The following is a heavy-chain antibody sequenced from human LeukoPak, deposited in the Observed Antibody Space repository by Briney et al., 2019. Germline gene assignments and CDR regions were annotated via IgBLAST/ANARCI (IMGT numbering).Heavy chain of an antibody. D-gene: IGHD7-27*01. Sequence: GGSLRLSCAASGFTFDDYAMHWVRQAPGKGLEWVSGISWNGGSIGYADSVKGRFTISRDNAKNSLYLQMNSLRAEDTALYYCAKESGHYYYYGMDVWGQGTTVTVSS. V-gene: IGHV3-9*01. J-gene: IGHJ6*02. CDR1: GFTFDDYA. CDR2: ISWNGGSI. CDR3: AKESGHYYYYGMDV.